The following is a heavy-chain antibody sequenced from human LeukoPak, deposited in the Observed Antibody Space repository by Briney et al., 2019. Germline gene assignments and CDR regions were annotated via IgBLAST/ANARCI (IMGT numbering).Heavy chain of an antibody. Sequence: SVKVSCKASGGTFSSYAISLVRQAPGQGLEWMGGIIPIFGTANYAQKFQGRVTITTDESTSTAYMELSSLRSEDTAVYYCARHVVVTAIRSHEGYFQHWGQGTLVTVSS. J-gene: IGHJ1*01. CDR3: ARHVVVTAIRSHEGYFQH. V-gene: IGHV1-69*05. CDR1: GGTFSSYA. D-gene: IGHD2-21*02. CDR2: IIPIFGTA.